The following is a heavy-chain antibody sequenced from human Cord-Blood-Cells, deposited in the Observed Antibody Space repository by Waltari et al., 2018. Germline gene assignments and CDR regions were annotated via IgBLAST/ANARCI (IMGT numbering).Heavy chain of an antibody. J-gene: IGHJ6*02. D-gene: IGHD3-10*01. V-gene: IGHV1-69*01. CDR3: ARARGSGSYYYYYYGMDV. CDR1: GGTFSSYD. CDR2: IIPIFGTA. Sequence: QVQLVQSGAEVKKPGSSVKVSCKASGGTFSSYDISWVRQAPGQGLEWMGGIIPIFGTANYAQKFQGRVTITADESTSTAYMELSSLRSEDTAVYYCARARGSGSYYYYYYGMDVWGQGTTVTVSS.